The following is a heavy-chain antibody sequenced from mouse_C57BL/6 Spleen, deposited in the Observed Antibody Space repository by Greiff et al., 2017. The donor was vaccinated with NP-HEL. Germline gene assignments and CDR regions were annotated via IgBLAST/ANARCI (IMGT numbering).Heavy chain of an antibody. V-gene: IGHV5-17*01. CDR2: ISSGSSTI. CDR1: GFTFSDYG. J-gene: IGHJ2*01. CDR3: ARRNWDYFDY. D-gene: IGHD4-1*01. Sequence: EVKLVESGGGLVKPGGSLKLSCAASGFTFSDYGMHWVRQAPEKGLEWVAYISSGSSTIYYADTVKGRFTISRDNAKNTLFLQMTSLRSEDTARYYCARRNWDYFDYWGQGTTLTVSS.